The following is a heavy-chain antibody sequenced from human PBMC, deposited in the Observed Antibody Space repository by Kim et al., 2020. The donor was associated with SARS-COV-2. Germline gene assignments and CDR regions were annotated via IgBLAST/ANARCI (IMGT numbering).Heavy chain of an antibody. V-gene: IGHV4-34*01. CDR1: GGSFSGYY. D-gene: IGHD6-13*01. CDR2: INHSGST. Sequence: SETLSLTCAVYGGSFSGYYWSWIRQPPGKGLEWIGEINHSGSTNYNPSLKSRVTISVDTSKNQFSLKLSSVTAADTAVYYCARAAAAGTRRDNWFDPWGQGTLVTVSS. CDR3: ARAAAAGTRRDNWFDP. J-gene: IGHJ5*02.